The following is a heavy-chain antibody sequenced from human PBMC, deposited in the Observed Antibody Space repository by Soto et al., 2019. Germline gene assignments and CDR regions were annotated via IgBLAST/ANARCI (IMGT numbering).Heavy chain of an antibody. Sequence: EVQLLESGGGLVQPGGSLRLSCGVSGFTFNDFEMNWVRQAPGKGLEWLAYIDGSGTTKKYADSVRGRFTISRDNPNNSLFLQMSSRSAVDTAIYYCARGFGRFNYWGQGTLVSVSS. J-gene: IGHJ4*02. CDR3: ARGFGRFNY. CDR1: GFTFNDFE. V-gene: IGHV3-48*03. D-gene: IGHD3-10*01. CDR2: IDGSGTTK.